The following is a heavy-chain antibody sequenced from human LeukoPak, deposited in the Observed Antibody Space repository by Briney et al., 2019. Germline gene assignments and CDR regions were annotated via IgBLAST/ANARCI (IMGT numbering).Heavy chain of an antibody. CDR2: IKSKADGGTT. CDR1: GFTFTNAW. CDR3: TTDKDFWGGYQDF. D-gene: IGHD3-3*01. Sequence: GGSLRLSCVASGFTFTNAWMTWVRQAPGKGLEWVGRIKSKADGGTTDYVASVKGRFIISRNDSKDTMYLQMNSLKIEDTGVYYCTTDKDFWGGYQDFWGQGILVSVSS. J-gene: IGHJ4*02. V-gene: IGHV3-15*01.